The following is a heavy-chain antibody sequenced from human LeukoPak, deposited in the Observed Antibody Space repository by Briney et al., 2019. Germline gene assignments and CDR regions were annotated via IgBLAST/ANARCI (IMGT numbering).Heavy chain of an antibody. CDR3: ARGQRASSRIWSYYYYMDV. CDR2: INHSGST. CDR1: GGSFSGYY. Sequence: IPSETLSLTCTVYGGSFSGYYWSWIPQPPGKGLEWIGEINHSGSTNYNPSLKSRVTISVDTSKNQFSLKLSSVTAADTAVYYCARGQRASSRIWSYYYYMDVWGKGTTVTVSS. D-gene: IGHD6-13*01. V-gene: IGHV4-34*01. J-gene: IGHJ6*03.